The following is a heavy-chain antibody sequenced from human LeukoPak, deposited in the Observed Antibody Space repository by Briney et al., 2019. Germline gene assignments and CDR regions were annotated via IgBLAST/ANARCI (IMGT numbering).Heavy chain of an antibody. D-gene: IGHD1-14*01. J-gene: IGHJ3*02. CDR1: GFTFSSYW. CDR2: INSDGSST. Sequence: PGGSLRLSCAASGFTFSSYWMHWVRQAPGKGLVWVSRINSDGSSTNQADSVKGRFTISRDNAKNSLFLQMNSLRVEDTAVYYCAREPGAFDIWGQGTMVTVSS. V-gene: IGHV3-74*01. CDR3: AREPGAFDI.